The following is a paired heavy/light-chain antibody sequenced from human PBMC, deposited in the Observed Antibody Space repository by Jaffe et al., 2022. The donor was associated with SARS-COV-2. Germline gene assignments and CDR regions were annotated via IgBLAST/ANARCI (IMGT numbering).Heavy chain of an antibody. J-gene: IGHJ6*03. CDR2: INSDGSST. Sequence: EVQLVESGGGLVQPGGSLRLSCGASGIILSRYWMHWVRQAPGKGPVWVSRINSDGSSTSYADSVKGRFTISRDNAKNTLYLQMNSLRAEDTAVYYCASGYYYGSGDYYYMDVWGKGTTVTVS. CDR1: GIILSRYW. V-gene: IGHV3-74*01. D-gene: IGHD3-10*01. CDR3: ASGYYYGSGDYYYMDV.
Light chain of an antibody. J-gene: IGLJ2*01. CDR1: ALPKQY. CDR3: QSADSNGTYVV. Sequence: SYELTQPPSVSVSPGQTARITCSGDALPKQYVYWYQQKPGQAPQLVIHRDSERPSGIPERFSGSTSGTTVTLTISGVQAEDEADYYCQSADSNGTYVVFGGGTKLTVL. CDR2: RDS. V-gene: IGLV3-25*03.